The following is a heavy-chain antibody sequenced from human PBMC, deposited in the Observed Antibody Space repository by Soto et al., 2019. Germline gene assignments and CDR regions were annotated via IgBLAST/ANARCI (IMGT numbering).Heavy chain of an antibody. J-gene: IGHJ6*03. D-gene: IGHD6-19*01. Sequence: SETLSLTCTVSGGSISSYYWSWIRQPPGKGLEWIGYIYYSGSTNYNPSLKSRVTISVDTSKNQFSLKLSSVTAADTAVYYCARAGIAVAGHYYYYYMDVWGKGTTVTVSS. CDR1: GGSISSYY. CDR3: ARAGIAVAGHYYYYYMDV. V-gene: IGHV4-59*01. CDR2: IYYSGST.